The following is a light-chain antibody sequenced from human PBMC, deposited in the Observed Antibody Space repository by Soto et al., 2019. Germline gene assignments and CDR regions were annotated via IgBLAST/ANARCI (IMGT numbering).Light chain of an antibody. J-gene: IGKJ2*01. Sequence: DIQMTQSPSTLSASVGDRVTITCRASQSISSWLAWYQQKPGKAPKLLIYKASSLKSGVPSRFSGSGSWTEFTLTISSLQPDDFATYYCQQNDSYPRTFGQGTKLEIK. V-gene: IGKV1-5*03. CDR1: QSISSW. CDR2: KAS. CDR3: QQNDSYPRT.